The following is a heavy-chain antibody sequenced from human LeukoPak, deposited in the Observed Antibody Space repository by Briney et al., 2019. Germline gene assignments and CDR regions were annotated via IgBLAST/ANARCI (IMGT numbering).Heavy chain of an antibody. J-gene: IGHJ4*02. CDR1: GFTFSDYY. D-gene: IGHD3-10*01. CDR3: ALDQYYYGSGSPDY. CDR2: ISSSGSTI. V-gene: IGHV3-11*01. Sequence: GGSLRLSCAASGFTFSDYYMSWLRQAPGKGLEGVSYISSSGSTIYYADSVKGRFTISRDNAKNSLYLQMNSLRAEDTAVYYCALDQYYYGSGSPDYWGQGTLVTVSS.